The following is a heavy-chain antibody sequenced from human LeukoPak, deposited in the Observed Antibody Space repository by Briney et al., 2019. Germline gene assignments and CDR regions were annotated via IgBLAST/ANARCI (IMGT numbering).Heavy chain of an antibody. CDR3: ARPKDLGGGTAGFDY. V-gene: IGHV5-51*03. J-gene: IGHJ4*02. D-gene: IGHD2-15*01. CDR1: GYSFTSYW. Sequence: KPGESLKISCKGSGYSFTSYWIGWVRQMPGKGLEWMGIIYPGDSDTRYSPSFQGQVTISADKSISTAYLQWSSLKASDTAMYYCARPKDLGGGTAGFDYWGQGTLVTVSS. CDR2: IYPGDSDT.